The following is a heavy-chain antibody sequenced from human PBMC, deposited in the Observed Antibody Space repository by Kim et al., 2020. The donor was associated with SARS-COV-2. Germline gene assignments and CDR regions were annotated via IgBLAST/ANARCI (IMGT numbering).Heavy chain of an antibody. Sequence: GGSLRLSCAASGFTFSTNGMHWVRQAPGKGLEWVAVISSDGSDRYYGDSVKGRFTISRDNSKNTLYLQMNSLRAEDTAVYYCAKKGYCSSTNCFSLDAFHIWGQWTMVTVSS. D-gene: IGHD2-2*01. V-gene: IGHV3-30*18. CDR2: ISSDGSDR. CDR3: AKKGYCSSTNCFSLDAFHI. J-gene: IGHJ3*02. CDR1: GFTFSTNG.